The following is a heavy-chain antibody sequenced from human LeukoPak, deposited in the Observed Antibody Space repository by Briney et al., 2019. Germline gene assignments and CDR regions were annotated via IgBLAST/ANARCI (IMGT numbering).Heavy chain of an antibody. CDR2: ISGNDGST. CDR3: VRESGFGELFPYAFDI. Sequence: GGSLRLSCTASGFTFSSYAMNWVRQAPGRGLEWVSGISGNDGSTYYADSVKGRFTISRDNSKNTFYLQMNSLRAEDTAVYYCVRESGFGELFPYAFDIWGQGTVVTVSS. D-gene: IGHD3-10*01. V-gene: IGHV3-23*01. J-gene: IGHJ3*02. CDR1: GFTFSSYA.